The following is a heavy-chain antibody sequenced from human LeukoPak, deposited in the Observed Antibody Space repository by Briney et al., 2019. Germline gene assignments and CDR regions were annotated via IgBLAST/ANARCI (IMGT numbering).Heavy chain of an antibody. J-gene: IGHJ4*02. Sequence: PSETLSLTCTVSGDSISSSSYYWGWIRQPPGKGLEWIGSIYYSGSTYYNPSLKSRVTISVDTSKNQFSLKLSSVTAADTAVYYCARLPVVVVAATSSGFDYWGQGTLVTVSS. CDR1: GDSISSSSYY. V-gene: IGHV4-39*01. D-gene: IGHD2-15*01. CDR2: IYYSGST. CDR3: ARLPVVVVAATSSGFDY.